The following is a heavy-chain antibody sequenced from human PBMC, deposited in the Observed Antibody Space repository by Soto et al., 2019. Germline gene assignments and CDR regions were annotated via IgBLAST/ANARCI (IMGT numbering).Heavy chain of an antibody. CDR3: ARRAYGDYPFDY. D-gene: IGHD4-17*01. Sequence: SETLSLTCTVSGGSISSGGYYWSWIRQHPGKGLEWIGYIYYSGSTYYSPSFQGQVTISADKSISTAYLQWSSLKASDTAFYYCARRAYGDYPFDYWGQGTLVTVSS. CDR2: IYYSGST. J-gene: IGHJ4*02. V-gene: IGHV4-31*01. CDR1: GGSISSGGYY.